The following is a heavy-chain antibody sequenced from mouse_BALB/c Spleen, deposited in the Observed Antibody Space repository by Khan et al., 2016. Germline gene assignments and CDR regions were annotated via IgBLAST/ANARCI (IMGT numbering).Heavy chain of an antibody. CDR2: INYSGST. V-gene: IGHV3-2*02. CDR1: GYSITNDYA. CDR3: ARGDYDGTYYGMDS. Sequence: EVKLLESGPGLVKPSQSLSLTCTVTGYSITNDYAWNWIRQFPGNKLEWMGYINYSGSTSYNPSLRSRISITRVTSKNQFFLQLSSVTTEDTATXYCARGDYDGTYYGMDSWGQGTSVPVSS. D-gene: IGHD2-4*01. J-gene: IGHJ4*01.